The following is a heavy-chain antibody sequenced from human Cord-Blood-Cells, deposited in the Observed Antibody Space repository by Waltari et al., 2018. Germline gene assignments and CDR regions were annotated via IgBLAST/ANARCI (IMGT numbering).Heavy chain of an antibody. D-gene: IGHD6-13*01. CDR2: INHSGST. CDR1: GGSFSGYY. V-gene: IGHV4-34*01. J-gene: IGHJ3*02. Sequence: QVQLQQWGAGLLKPSETLSLTCAVYGGSFSGYYWSWIRQPPGKGLEWIGEINHSGSTNNNPSLKSRVTISVDTSKNQFSLKLSSVTAADTAVYYCARPWGSSRYAFDIWGQGTMVTVSS. CDR3: ARPWGSSRYAFDI.